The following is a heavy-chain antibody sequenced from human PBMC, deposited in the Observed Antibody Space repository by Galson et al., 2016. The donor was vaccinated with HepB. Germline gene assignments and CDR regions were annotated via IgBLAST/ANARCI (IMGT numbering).Heavy chain of an antibody. V-gene: IGHV6-1*01. J-gene: IGHJ4*02. CDR3: ARDRNFKLTWIQLRKRGTGDGFDY. CDR1: GDSVSSNSVA. D-gene: IGHD5-18*01. CDR2: TYYRSKWYN. Sequence: CAISGDSVSSNSVAWNWIRQSPSRGLEWLGRTYYRSKWYNDYAVSVKSRITINPDTSKNQFSLQLNSVTPEDTALHYCARDRNFKLTWIQLRKRGTGDGFDYWGQGTLVTVSS.